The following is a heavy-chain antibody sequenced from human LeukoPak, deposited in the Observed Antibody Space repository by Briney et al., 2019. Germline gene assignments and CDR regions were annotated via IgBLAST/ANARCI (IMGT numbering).Heavy chain of an antibody. CDR3: ARVERLGYEDY. CDR1: GGSFSGYY. J-gene: IGHJ4*02. D-gene: IGHD2-15*01. V-gene: IGHV4-34*01. Sequence: SETLSLTCAVYGGSFSGYYWSWIRQPPGKGLEWIGATSHSGSTNYNPSLESRVTISADTSKNQFSLKLTSVTAADTAVYYCARVERLGYEDYWGQGTLVTVSS. CDR2: TSHSGST.